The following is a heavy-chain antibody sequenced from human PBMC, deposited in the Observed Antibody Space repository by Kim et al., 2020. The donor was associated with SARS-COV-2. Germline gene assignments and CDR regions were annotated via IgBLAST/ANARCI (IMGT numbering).Heavy chain of an antibody. Sequence: SETLSLTCTVSGGSISSYYWSWIRQPPGKGLEWIGYIYYSGSTNYNPSLKSRVTISVDTSKNQFSLKLSSVTAADTAVYYCASLGHGYLSGEDYWGQGTLVTVSS. CDR3: ASLGHGYLSGEDY. CDR2: IYYSGST. D-gene: IGHD5-18*01. V-gene: IGHV4-59*01. J-gene: IGHJ4*02. CDR1: GGSISSYY.